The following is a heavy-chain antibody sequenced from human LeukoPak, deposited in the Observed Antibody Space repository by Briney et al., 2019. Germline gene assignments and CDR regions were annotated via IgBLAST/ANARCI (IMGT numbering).Heavy chain of an antibody. Sequence: GASVKVSCKASGYTFTSYDINWVRQATGQGLEWMGWMNPNSGNTGYAQKFQGRVTMTRNTSISTAYMELSSLRSEDTAVYYCARDLPNVLRYFDCRSHLICGMDVWGQGTTVTVSS. CDR1: GYTFTSYD. J-gene: IGHJ6*02. CDR2: MNPNSGNT. D-gene: IGHD3-9*01. CDR3: ARDLPNVLRYFDCRSHLICGMDV. V-gene: IGHV1-8*01.